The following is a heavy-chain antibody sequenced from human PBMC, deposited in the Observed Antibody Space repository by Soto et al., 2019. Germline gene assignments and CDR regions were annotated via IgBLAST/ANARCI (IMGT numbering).Heavy chain of an antibody. CDR1: GYTFTDYY. D-gene: IGHD2-15*01. V-gene: IGHV1-2*02. J-gene: IGHJ4*02. Sequence: QVQMVQSGAEVKKPGDSVKVSCKASGYTFTDYYMHWVRQAPGQGFEWVGGINPESGNPKYAPKFQGRVTVTRDTSTSTAYMELNRLTSDDTAVYYCASEDCRNTNCLKGFDYWGQGTLVTVSS. CDR2: INPESGNP. CDR3: ASEDCRNTNCLKGFDY.